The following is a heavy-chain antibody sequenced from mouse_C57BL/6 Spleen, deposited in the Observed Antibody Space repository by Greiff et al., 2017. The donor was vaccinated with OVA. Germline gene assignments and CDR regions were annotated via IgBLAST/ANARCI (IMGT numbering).Heavy chain of an antibody. J-gene: IGHJ3*01. CDR3: ARPQGLLPPFAY. CDR2: ISGGGGNT. D-gene: IGHD1-1*01. V-gene: IGHV5-9*01. CDR1: GFTFSSYT. Sequence: EVQRVESGGGLVKPGGSLKLSCAASGFTFSSYTMSWVRQTPEKRLEWVATISGGGGNTYYPDSVKGRFTISRDNAKNTLYLQMSSLRSEDTALYYCARPQGLLPPFAYWGQGTLVTVSA.